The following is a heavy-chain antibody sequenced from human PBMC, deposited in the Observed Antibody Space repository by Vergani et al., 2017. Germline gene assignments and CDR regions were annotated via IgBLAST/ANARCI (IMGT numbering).Heavy chain of an antibody. CDR3: ATAQTVTTCGMEV. Sequence: EVQLVQSGAEVKKPGATLKISCKVSGYTFTDHFMHWVKQAPGKGLEWMGLVDPEDGETIYAEKFKGRVTIAADTSTDTAHLELSSRRSEDTAVYYCATAQTVTTCGMEVWGQGTTVIVSS. CDR2: VDPEDGET. V-gene: IGHV1-69-2*01. D-gene: IGHD4-17*01. CDR1: GYTFTDHF. J-gene: IGHJ6*02.